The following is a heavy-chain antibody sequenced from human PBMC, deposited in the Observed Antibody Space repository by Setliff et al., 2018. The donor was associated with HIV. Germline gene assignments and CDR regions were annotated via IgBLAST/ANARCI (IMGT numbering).Heavy chain of an antibody. CDR1: GGSISSGGYF. CDR2: IYYSGIT. J-gene: IGHJ3*02. D-gene: IGHD3-22*01. CDR3: ARALVWLHAFDI. Sequence: PSETLSLTCTVSGGSISSGGYFWSWIRQHPGKGLEWIGYIYYSGITYYNPSLKSRVSISVDTSKNQFSLNLSSVTAADTAVYYCARALVWLHAFDIWGQGTMVTVSS. V-gene: IGHV4-31*03.